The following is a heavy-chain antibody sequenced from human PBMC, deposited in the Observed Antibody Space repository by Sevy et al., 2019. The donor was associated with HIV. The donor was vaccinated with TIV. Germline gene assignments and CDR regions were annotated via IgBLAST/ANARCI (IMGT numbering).Heavy chain of an antibody. CDR3: ARAARYSGGDCYAFGY. CDR1: GFTFSSYD. Sequence: GGSLRLSCAASGFTFSSYDMHCVRQATGKGLEWVSAIGTAGDTYYPGSVKGRFTISRENAKNSLYLQMNSLRAGETTVYYCARAARYSGGDCYAFGYWGQGTTVTVSS. CDR2: IGTAGDT. D-gene: IGHD2-21*01. V-gene: IGHV3-13*01. J-gene: IGHJ4*02.